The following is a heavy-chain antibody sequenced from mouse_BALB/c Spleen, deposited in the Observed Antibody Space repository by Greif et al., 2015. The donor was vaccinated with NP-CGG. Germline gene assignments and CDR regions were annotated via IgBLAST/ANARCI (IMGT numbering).Heavy chain of an antibody. CDR3: AREWAAMDY. CDR2: ISYSGST. D-gene: IGHD1-3*01. V-gene: IGHV3-8*02. CDR1: GDSITSGY. J-gene: IGHJ4*01. Sequence: EVKVEESGPRLVKPSQTLSLTCSVTGDSITSGYWNWIRKFPGDKLEYMGYISYSGSTYYNPSLKSRISITRDTSKNQYYLQLNSVTTEDTATYYCAREWAAMDYWGHGTSVTVSS.